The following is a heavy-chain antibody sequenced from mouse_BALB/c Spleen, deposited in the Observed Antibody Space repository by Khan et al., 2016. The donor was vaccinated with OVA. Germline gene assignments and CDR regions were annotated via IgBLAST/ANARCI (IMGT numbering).Heavy chain of an antibody. Sequence: EVELVESGGDLVKPGGSLKLSCAASGFTFSSYGMSWVRQTPDKRLEWVTTISSGGSYTFSPDSVKGRFTIYRDNAKNTLYLQMSSLKSEDTAMYYCARQEGYYGSSYYFDYGGQGTTLTVSS. V-gene: IGHV5-6*01. CDR1: GFTFSSYG. CDR3: ARQEGYYGSSYYFDY. CDR2: ISSGGSYT. J-gene: IGHJ2*01. D-gene: IGHD1-1*01.